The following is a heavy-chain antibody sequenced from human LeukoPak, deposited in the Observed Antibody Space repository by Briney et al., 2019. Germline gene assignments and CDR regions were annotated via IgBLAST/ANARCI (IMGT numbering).Heavy chain of an antibody. CDR1: GFTFSSYG. D-gene: IGHD3-10*01. J-gene: IGHJ4*02. V-gene: IGHV3-30*02. CDR2: IRYDGSNK. Sequence: GGSLRLSCAASGFTFSSYGMHWVRQAQGKGLEWVAFIRYDGSNKYYADSVKGRFTISRDNSKNTLYLQMNSLRAEERAVYYCAKDPYGSGSYLYYFDYWGQGTLVTVSS. CDR3: AKDPYGSGSYLYYFDY.